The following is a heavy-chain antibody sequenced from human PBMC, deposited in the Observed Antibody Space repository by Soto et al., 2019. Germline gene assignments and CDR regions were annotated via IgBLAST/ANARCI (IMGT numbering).Heavy chain of an antibody. CDR1: GFIFSNSA. V-gene: IGHV3-23*01. D-gene: IGHD3-3*01. J-gene: IGHJ6*04. CDR3: AKGHDIWSGYNYYYGMYV. Sequence: GVSLRLSCVASGFIFSNSAMSWVRQAPGKGLEWVSGISGNGHSTSYGDSVKGRFSISRDNSKNTLYLQMNSLRADDTAVYFCAKGHDIWSGYNYYYGMYVWGKGTPVTDSS. CDR2: ISGNGHST.